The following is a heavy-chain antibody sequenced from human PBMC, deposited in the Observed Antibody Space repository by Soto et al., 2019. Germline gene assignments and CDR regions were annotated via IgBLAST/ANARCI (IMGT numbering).Heavy chain of an antibody. CDR3: ARRRPYYYDSRQGAFDI. Sequence: SETLSLTCTVSGGSISSYYWSWIRQPPGKGLEWIGYIYYSGSTNYNPSLKSRVTISVDTSKNQFSLKLSSVTAADTAVYYCARRRPYYYDSRQGAFDIWGQGTMVTV. CDR1: GGSISSYY. V-gene: IGHV4-59*08. D-gene: IGHD3-22*01. J-gene: IGHJ3*02. CDR2: IYYSGST.